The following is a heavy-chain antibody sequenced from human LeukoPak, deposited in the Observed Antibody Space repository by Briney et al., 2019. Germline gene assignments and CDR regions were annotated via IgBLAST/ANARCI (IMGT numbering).Heavy chain of an antibody. D-gene: IGHD6-13*01. CDR3: ARDGTYYAIKDSSWYWFDP. V-gene: IGHV1-18*04. Sequence: ASVKVSCKASGYTFTSYGISWVRQAPGQGLKWMGWISAYNGNTNYAQKLQGRVTMTTDTSTSTAYMELRSLRSDDTAVYYCARDGTYYAIKDSSWYWFDPWGQGTLVTVSS. CDR1: GYTFTSYG. CDR2: ISAYNGNT. J-gene: IGHJ5*02.